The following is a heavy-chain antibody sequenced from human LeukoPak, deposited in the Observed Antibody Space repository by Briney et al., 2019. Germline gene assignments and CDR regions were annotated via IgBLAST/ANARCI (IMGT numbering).Heavy chain of an antibody. J-gene: IGHJ4*02. CDR3: ARGGLIAEFDY. Sequence: GGSLRLSCAASGFTVSSNYMSWVRRAPGKGLEWVSVIYSGGSTYHADSVKGRFTISRDKSKNTLHLQMNSLRVEDTAVYYCARGGLIAEFDYWGQGTLVTVSS. D-gene: IGHD6-13*01. CDR2: IYSGGST. CDR1: GFTVSSNY. V-gene: IGHV3-53*01.